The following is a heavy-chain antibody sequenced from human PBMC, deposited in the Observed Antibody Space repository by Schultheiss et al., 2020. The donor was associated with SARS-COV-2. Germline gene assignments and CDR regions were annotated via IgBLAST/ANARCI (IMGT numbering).Heavy chain of an antibody. CDR3: ARQSSSGWYPQYFQH. J-gene: IGHJ1*01. CDR1: GGSISSSSYY. CDR2: IYYSGST. V-gene: IGHV4-39*01. Sequence: SETLSLTCTVSGGSISSSSYYWGWIRQPPGKGLEWIGSIYYSGSTYYNPSLKSRVTISVDTSKNQFSLKLSSVTAADTAVYYCARQSSSGWYPQYFQHWGQGTLVTVAS. D-gene: IGHD6-19*01.